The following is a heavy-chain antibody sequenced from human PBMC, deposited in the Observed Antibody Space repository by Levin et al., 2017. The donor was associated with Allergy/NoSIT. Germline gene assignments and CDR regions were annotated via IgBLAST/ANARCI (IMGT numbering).Heavy chain of an antibody. CDR3: ASSVRR. CDR2: SSIGSSSI. V-gene: IGHV3-48*01. CDR1: GITFSSYN. D-gene: IGHD1-14*01. J-gene: IGHJ4*02. Sequence: RPGGSLRLSCAASGITFSSYNMNWVRQAPGKGPEWVSYSSIGSSSIYYADSVKGRFTISRDDAKDSLYLQMNSLRAEDTAIYYCASSVRRWGRGTLVTVSS.